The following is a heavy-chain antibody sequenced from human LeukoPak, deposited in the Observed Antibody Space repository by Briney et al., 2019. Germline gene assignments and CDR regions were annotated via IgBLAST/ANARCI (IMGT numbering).Heavy chain of an antibody. CDR2: INHSGST. J-gene: IGHJ4*02. CDR1: GGSFSGYY. CDR3: ARVASSWYRRAFDY. D-gene: IGHD6-13*01. Sequence: SETLSLTCAVYGGSFSGYYWSWIRQPPGKGLEWIGEINHSGSTNYNPSLKSRVTISVDTSKNQFSLKLSSVTAADTAVYYCARVASSWYRRAFDYWGQGTLVTVSP. V-gene: IGHV4-34*01.